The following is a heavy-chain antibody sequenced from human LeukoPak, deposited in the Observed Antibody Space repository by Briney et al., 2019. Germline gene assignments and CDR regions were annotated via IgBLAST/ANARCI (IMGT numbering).Heavy chain of an antibody. CDR1: GGSISSGSYY. Sequence: SETLSLTCTVSGGSISSGSYYWSWIRQPAGKGLEWIGRIYTSGSTNDTPSLKSRVTISVDTSKNQFSLKLSSVTAADTAVYYCARDMSYYYYYMDVWGKGTTVTISS. J-gene: IGHJ6*03. V-gene: IGHV4-61*02. CDR3: ARDMSYYYYYMDV. D-gene: IGHD3-16*01. CDR2: IYTSGST.